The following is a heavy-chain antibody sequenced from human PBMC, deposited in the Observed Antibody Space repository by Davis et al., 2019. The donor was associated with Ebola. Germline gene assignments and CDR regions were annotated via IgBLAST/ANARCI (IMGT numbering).Heavy chain of an antibody. V-gene: IGHV3-23*01. D-gene: IGHD5-12*01. CDR1: GGTFSSYA. CDR3: AKGTRGYSGYDYYFDY. Sequence: AASVKVSCKASGGTFSSYAMSWVRQAPGKGLEWVSAISGSGGSTYYADSVKGRFTISRDNSKNTLYLQMNSLRAEDTAVYYCAKGTRGYSGYDYYFDYWGQGTLVTVSS. CDR2: ISGSGGST. J-gene: IGHJ4*02.